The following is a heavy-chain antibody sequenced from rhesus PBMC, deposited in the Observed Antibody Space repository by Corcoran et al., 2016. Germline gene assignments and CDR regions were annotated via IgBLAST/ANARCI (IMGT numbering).Heavy chain of an antibody. CDR3: ARGGVTRMF. V-gene: IGHV4S10*01. CDR2: IYGSMTTT. J-gene: IGHJ4*01. D-gene: IGHD3-22*01. Sequence: QVQLQESGPGLVKPSETLSLTCAVSGGSISDNYRWSWIRQPPGKGLEGIGYIYGSMTTTNVSPSLKSRVTISKDTSKNQFSLKLSSVTAADTAVYYCARGGVTRMFWGQGVLVTVSS. CDR1: GGSISDNYR.